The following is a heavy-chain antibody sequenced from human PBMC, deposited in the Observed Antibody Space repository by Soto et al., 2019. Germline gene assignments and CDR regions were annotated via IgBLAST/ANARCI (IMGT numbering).Heavy chain of an antibody. V-gene: IGHV1-69*06. D-gene: IGHD1-7*01. CDR2: VIPIFGTA. Sequence: QVQLVQSGAEVKKPGSSVKVSCKASGGTFSSYAISWVRQAPGQGLEWMGGVIPIFGTANYAQKFQGRVTITADKSTSTAYMELSSLRSEDTAVYYCASSITGTTSGAFDIWGQGTMVTVSS. CDR3: ASSITGTTSGAFDI. J-gene: IGHJ3*02. CDR1: GGTFSSYA.